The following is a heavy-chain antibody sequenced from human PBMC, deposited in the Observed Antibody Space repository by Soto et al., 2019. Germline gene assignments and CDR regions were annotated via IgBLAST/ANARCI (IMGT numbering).Heavy chain of an antibody. V-gene: IGHV1-58*02. Sequence: QMQLVQSGPEVKKPGTSVKVSCKASGFTFTSSAMQWVRQARGQRLEWIGWIVVGSGNTNYAQKFQERVTITRDMSTSTAYMELSSLRSEDTAVYYCAAVYYDSSGYPYWYFDLWGRGTLVTVSS. CDR2: IVVGSGNT. D-gene: IGHD3-22*01. CDR3: AAVYYDSSGYPYWYFDL. CDR1: GFTFTSSA. J-gene: IGHJ2*01.